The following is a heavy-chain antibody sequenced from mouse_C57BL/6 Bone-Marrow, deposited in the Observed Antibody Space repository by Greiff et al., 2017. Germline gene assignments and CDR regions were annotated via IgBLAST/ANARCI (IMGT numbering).Heavy chain of an antibody. CDR2: ISSGSSTI. CDR1: GFTFSDYG. Sequence: EVKLMESGGGLVKPGGSLKLSCAATGFTFSDYGMHWVRPAPEKGLEWVAYISSGSSTIYYAVTVQGRFTITRDNAKNKLYQQLSHLKSEDTAMYYCARESSFHWYFDVWGTGTTVTVSS. CDR3: ARESSFHWYFDV. J-gene: IGHJ1*03. V-gene: IGHV5-17*03.